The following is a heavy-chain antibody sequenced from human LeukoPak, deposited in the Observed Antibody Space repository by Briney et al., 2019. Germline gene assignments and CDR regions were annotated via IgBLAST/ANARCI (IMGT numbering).Heavy chain of an antibody. Sequence: ASVTVSCKASGGTFSSYAISWVRQAPGQGLEWMGWISAYNGNTNYAQKLQGRVTMTTDTSTSTAYMELRSLRSDDTAVYYCARGDEEMATIDFDYWGQGTLVTVSS. J-gene: IGHJ4*02. CDR3: ARGDEEMATIDFDY. CDR1: GGTFSSYA. CDR2: ISAYNGNT. D-gene: IGHD5-24*01. V-gene: IGHV1-18*01.